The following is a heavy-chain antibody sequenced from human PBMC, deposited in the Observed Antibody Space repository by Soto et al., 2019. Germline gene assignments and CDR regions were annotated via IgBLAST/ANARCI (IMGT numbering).Heavy chain of an antibody. CDR1: GDYISSRDYY. D-gene: IGHD2-2*02. CDR2: IYYSGSI. Sequence: LSETLSLTCTVSGDYISSRDYYWRWIRQPPGKGLEWIGYIYYSGSIYSSPSLKSRVTISVDTSQNQFSLKLTSVTAADTAVYYCARARIHCTSASCYTEFDSWGQGTLVTVSS. V-gene: IGHV4-30-4*01. CDR3: ARARIHCTSASCYTEFDS. J-gene: IGHJ4*02.